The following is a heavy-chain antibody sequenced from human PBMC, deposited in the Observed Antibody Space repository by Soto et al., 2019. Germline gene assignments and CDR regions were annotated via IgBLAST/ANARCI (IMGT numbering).Heavy chain of an antibody. CDR1: GGSISSSSYY. J-gene: IGHJ4*02. CDR2: IYYSGST. V-gene: IGHV4-39*01. CDR3: ARQGSYYVDY. D-gene: IGHD1-26*01. Sequence: SETLSLTCTVSGGSISSSSYYWGWIRQPPGKGLEWIGSIYYSGSTYYNPSLKSRVTISVDTSKNQFSLKLSSVTAADTAVYYCARQGSYYVDYWGQGTLVTVSS.